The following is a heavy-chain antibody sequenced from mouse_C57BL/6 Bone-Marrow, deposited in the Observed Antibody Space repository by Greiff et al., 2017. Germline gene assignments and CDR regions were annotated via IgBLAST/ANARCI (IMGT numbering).Heavy chain of an antibody. V-gene: IGHV1-69*01. CDR1: GYTFTSYW. J-gene: IGHJ3*01. Sequence: QVQLQQPGAELVMPGASVKLSCKASGYTFTSYWMHWVKQRPGQGLEWIGEIDPSDSYTNYNQKFKGKSTLTVDKSSSTAYMQLSSLTSEDSPFYSCARFSIYAGSLWFACCDPVTLLTLSA. D-gene: IGHD2-3*01. CDR3: ARFSIYAGSLWFAC. CDR2: IDPSDSYT.